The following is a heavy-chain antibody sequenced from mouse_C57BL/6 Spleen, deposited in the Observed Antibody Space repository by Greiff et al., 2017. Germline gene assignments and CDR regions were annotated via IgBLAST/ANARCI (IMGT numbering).Heavy chain of an antibody. CDR3: ARSPTGKAFDY. V-gene: IGHV7-3*01. J-gene: IGHJ2*01. D-gene: IGHD4-1*02. CDR2: IRNKANGYTT. Sequence: EVKVEESGGGLVQPGGSLSLSCAASGFTFTDYYMSWVRQPPGKALEWLGFIRNKANGYTTEYSASVKGRFTISRDNSQSILYLQMNALRAEDSATYYCARSPTGKAFDYWGQGTTLTVSS. CDR1: GFTFTDYY.